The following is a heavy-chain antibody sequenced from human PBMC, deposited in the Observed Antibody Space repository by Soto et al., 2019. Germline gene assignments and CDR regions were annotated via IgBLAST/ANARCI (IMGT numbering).Heavy chain of an antibody. CDR1: GFSFSAYA. Sequence: EGQLLESGGGLVQPGGSLRLSCAASGFSFSAYAMSWVRQAPGKGLQWVSGLVGSGGGIQYADSVRGRFTVSRDNSKNPLYLQMDGLRAEDTAVYYCANDLIALKNLWKPFDLWGKGTEVTVSS. D-gene: IGHD1-1*01. CDR3: ANDLIALKNLWKPFDL. V-gene: IGHV3-23*01. J-gene: IGHJ3*01. CDR2: LVGSGGGI.